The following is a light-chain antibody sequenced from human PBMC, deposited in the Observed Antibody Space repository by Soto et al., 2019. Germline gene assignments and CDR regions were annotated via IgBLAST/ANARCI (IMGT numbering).Light chain of an antibody. CDR1: QSLLHSDGNND. J-gene: IGKJ3*01. Sequence: DIVMTQSPLSLPVTPGEPASISCRSSQSLLHSDGNNDLDWYLQKPGQSPQLLIYLGSNRASAVPDRFSGSGSGTDFTLKISRVEAEDVGVYYCMQALETPEFTFGPGTKVDIK. V-gene: IGKV2-28*01. CDR3: MQALETPEFT. CDR2: LGS.